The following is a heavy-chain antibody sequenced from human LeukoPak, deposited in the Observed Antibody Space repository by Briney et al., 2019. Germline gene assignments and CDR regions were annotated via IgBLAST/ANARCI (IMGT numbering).Heavy chain of an antibody. CDR2: IYYSGST. CDR1: GGSISSYY. J-gene: IGHJ1*01. Sequence: ASETLSLTCTVSGGSISSYYWSWIRQPPGKGLEWIGYIYYSGSTNYNPSLKSRVTISVDTSKNQFSLKLSSVTAADTAVYYCARHYGSGSYSAEYFQHWGQGTLVTVSS. D-gene: IGHD3-10*01. V-gene: IGHV4-59*08. CDR3: ARHYGSGSYSAEYFQH.